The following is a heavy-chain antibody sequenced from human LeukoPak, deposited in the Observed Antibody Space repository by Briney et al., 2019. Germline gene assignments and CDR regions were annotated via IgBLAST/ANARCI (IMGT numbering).Heavy chain of an antibody. D-gene: IGHD3-22*01. CDR2: INPNNGGT. CDR3: AGEDNSSGYRPFDI. CDR1: GYTLTELS. V-gene: IGHV1-2*06. J-gene: IGHJ3*02. Sequence: GASVKVSCKVSGYTLTELSMHWVRQAPGQGLEWMGRINPNNGGTNYAQKFQGRVTMTRDMSMSTAYMELSRLRSDDTAVYYCAGEDNSSGYRPFDIWGQGTMVTVPS.